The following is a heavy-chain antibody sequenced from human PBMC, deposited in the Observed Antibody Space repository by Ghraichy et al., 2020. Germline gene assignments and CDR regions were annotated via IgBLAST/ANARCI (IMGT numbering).Heavy chain of an antibody. CDR2: IHYSGST. CDR3: AREGATARPVKTAFDY. V-gene: IGHV4-30-4*01. Sequence: SETLSLTCTVSGGSISSGDYYWSWIRQSPGKGLEWIGYIHYSGSTYYNPSLKSRVTISLDTSKSQFSLNLSSVTAADTAVYYCAREGATARPVKTAFDYWGQGALVTVSS. D-gene: IGHD6-6*01. J-gene: IGHJ4*02. CDR1: GGSISSGDYY.